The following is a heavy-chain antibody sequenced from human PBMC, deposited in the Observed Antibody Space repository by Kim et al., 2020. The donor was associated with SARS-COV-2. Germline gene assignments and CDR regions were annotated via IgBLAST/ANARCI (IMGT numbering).Heavy chain of an antibody. J-gene: IGHJ4*02. CDR3: AKSKSGSYYSSFDY. Sequence: ADAVKARLTIHRDNSKNRVYLQMTRLRAEDTAVYYCAKSKSGSYYSSFDYWGQGTLVTVSS. V-gene: IGHV3-30*02. D-gene: IGHD3-10*01.